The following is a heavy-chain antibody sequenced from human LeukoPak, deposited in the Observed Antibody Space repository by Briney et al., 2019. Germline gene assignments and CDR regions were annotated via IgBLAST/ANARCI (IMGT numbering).Heavy chain of an antibody. CDR2: IRYDGSNK. Sequence: GGSLRLSCAASGFTFSSYGTHWVRQAPGKGLEWVAFIRYDGSNKYYADSVKGRFTISRDNSKNTLYLQMNSLRAEDTAVYYCAKDDVLLWFGELFKAPTSIDYWGQGTLVTVSS. D-gene: IGHD3-10*01. CDR1: GFTFSSYG. J-gene: IGHJ4*02. V-gene: IGHV3-30*02. CDR3: AKDDVLLWFGELFKAPTSIDY.